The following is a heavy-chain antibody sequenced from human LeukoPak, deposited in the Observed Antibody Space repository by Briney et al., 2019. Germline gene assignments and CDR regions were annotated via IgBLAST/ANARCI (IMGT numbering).Heavy chain of an antibody. V-gene: IGHV3-23*01. CDR2: ISGSGGST. Sequence: GGSLRLSCAASGFTFSSYAMSWVRQAPGKGLEWVSAISGSGGSTYYADSVKGRSTISRDNSKNTLYLQMNSLRAEDTAVYYCAKDEDFQNWFDPWGQGTLVTVSS. J-gene: IGHJ5*02. CDR1: GFTFSSYA. CDR3: AKDEDFQNWFDP. D-gene: IGHD3-3*01.